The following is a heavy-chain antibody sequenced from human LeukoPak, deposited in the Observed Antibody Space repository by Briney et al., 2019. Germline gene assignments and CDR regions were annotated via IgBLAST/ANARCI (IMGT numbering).Heavy chain of an antibody. J-gene: IGHJ5*02. CDR2: ISGSSGDI. Sequence: GGSLRLSCAGSGFTFGRYAMSWIRQVPGKGLEWVSAISGSSGDIYYTDSVKGRFTISRDNSKNTLYLQMNSLRAGDTAVYYCAKDRFGSGSPNWFGPWGQGTLVTVSS. V-gene: IGHV3-23*01. D-gene: IGHD3-10*01. CDR1: GFTFGRYA. CDR3: AKDRFGSGSPNWFGP.